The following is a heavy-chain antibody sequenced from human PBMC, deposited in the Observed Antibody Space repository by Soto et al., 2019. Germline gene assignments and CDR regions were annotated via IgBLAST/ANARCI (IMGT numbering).Heavy chain of an antibody. V-gene: IGHV3-7*01. CDR3: ARYRNSGPSDY. CDR2: INRDESEK. J-gene: IGHJ4*02. CDR1: GITFSNSW. D-gene: IGHD1-1*01. Sequence: EVQLVESGGGLVQPGGSLRLSCSASGITFSNSWMSWFRQAPGKGLEWVANINRDESEKHYVDAVKGRFTISRDNAKDSLFMQMNSLRAEDTAMYFCARYRNSGPSDYWGQGTLVSVSS.